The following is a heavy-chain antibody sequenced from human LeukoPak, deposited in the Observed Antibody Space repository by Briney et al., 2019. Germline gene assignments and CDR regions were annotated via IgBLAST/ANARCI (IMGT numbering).Heavy chain of an antibody. V-gene: IGHV3-7*01. CDR3: ARGYCSGGSCYYGWDY. CDR1: GFTFSSYW. CDR2: IKQDGSEK. J-gene: IGHJ4*02. D-gene: IGHD2-15*01. Sequence: GGSLRLSCAASGFTFSSYWMSWVRQAPGKGLEWVANIKQDGSEKYYVDSVKGRFTISRDNAKNSLYLQMNSLRAEDTAVYYCARGYCSGGSCYYGWDYWGQGTLVNVPS.